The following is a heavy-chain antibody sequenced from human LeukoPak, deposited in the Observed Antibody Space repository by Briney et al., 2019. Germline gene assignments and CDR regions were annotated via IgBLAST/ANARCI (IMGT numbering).Heavy chain of an antibody. CDR2: ISWNSGSI. CDR1: GFTFDDYA. CDR3: AKSKTLAVAVFDY. J-gene: IGHJ4*02. D-gene: IGHD6-19*01. V-gene: IGHV3-9*01. Sequence: GGSLRLSRAASGFTFDDYAMHWVRQAPGKGLEWVSGISWNSGSIGYADSVKGRFTISRDNAKNSLYLQMNSLRAEDTALYYCAKSKTLAVAVFDYWGQGTLVTVSS.